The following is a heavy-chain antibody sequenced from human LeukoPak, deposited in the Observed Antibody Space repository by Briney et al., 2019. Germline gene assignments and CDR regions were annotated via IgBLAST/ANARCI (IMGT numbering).Heavy chain of an antibody. CDR1: GFTFSTYN. V-gene: IGHV3-21*01. CDR3: ARDRYSTSLDAFDI. D-gene: IGHD6-13*01. CDR2: ISPSSSYI. Sequence: PGGSLRLSCAASGFTFSTYNINWVRQAPGKGLEWVSSISPSSSYIYYADSVKGRFTISGDNAKNSLYLQMNSLRAEDTAVYYCARDRYSTSLDAFDIWGQGTMVTVSS. J-gene: IGHJ3*02.